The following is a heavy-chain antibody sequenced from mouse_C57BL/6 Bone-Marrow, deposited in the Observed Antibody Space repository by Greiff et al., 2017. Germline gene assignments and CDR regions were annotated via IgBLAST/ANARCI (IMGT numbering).Heavy chain of an antibody. D-gene: IGHD1-1*01. V-gene: IGHV7-3*01. J-gene: IGHJ1*03. CDR3: ARYDYYGSSYGYWYFDD. CDR2: IRNKANGYKT. CDR1: GFTFTDYY. Sequence: EVQLVESGGGLVQPGGSLSLSCAASGFTFTDYYLSWVRQPPGKALEWLGFIRNKANGYKTEYSASVKGRFTISRDSSKSIIYLQMNAQRAKDSANYYCARYDYYGSSYGYWYFDDWGTGTTVTVSS.